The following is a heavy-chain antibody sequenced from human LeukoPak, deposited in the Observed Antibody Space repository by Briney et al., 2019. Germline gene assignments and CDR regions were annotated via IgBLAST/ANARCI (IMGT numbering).Heavy chain of an antibody. CDR2: ISGSGGST. J-gene: IGHJ4*02. CDR3: AKDGFDIVVVVAATPIYFDY. D-gene: IGHD2-15*01. CDR1: GFTFSSYA. Sequence: GGSLRLSCAASGFTFSSYAMSWVRQAPGKGPEWVSAISGSGGSTYYADSVKGRFTISRDNSKNTLYLQMNSLRAEDTAVYYCAKDGFDIVVVVAATPIYFDYWGQGTLVTVSS. V-gene: IGHV3-23*01.